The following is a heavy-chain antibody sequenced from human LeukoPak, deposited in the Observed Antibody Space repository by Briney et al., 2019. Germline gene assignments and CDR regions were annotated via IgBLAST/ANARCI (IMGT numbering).Heavy chain of an antibody. CDR3: ASILGKKAFDI. J-gene: IGHJ3*02. Sequence: PSETLSLTCAVYSGSFSGYYWSWIRQPPGKGLEWIGEINHSGSTNYNPSLKSRVTISVDTSKNQFSLKLSSVTAADTAVYYCASILGKKAFDIWGQGTMVTVSS. CDR2: INHSGST. V-gene: IGHV4-34*01. CDR1: SGSFSGYY. D-gene: IGHD3-16*01.